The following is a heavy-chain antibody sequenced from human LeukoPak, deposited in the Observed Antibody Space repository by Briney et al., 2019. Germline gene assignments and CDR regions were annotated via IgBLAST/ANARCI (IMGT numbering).Heavy chain of an antibody. CDR2: INPSGGST. Sequence: GASVKVSCKASGYTFTSYYMHWVRQAPGQGLEWMGIINPSGGSTSYARKFQGRVTMTRDTSTSTVYMELSSLRSEDTAVYYCARDPSSGPSDNWLDPWGQGTLVTVSS. V-gene: IGHV1-46*01. CDR3: ARDPSSGPSDNWLDP. CDR1: GYTFTSYY. J-gene: IGHJ5*02. D-gene: IGHD6-19*01.